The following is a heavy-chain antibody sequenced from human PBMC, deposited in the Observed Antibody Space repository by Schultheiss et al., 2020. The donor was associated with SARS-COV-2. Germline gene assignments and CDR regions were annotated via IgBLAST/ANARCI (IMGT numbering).Heavy chain of an antibody. D-gene: IGHD3-10*01. V-gene: IGHV4-38-2*01. CDR3: ASYELWYGLAY. CDR2: IYHSGST. CDR1: GYSISSGYY. Sequence: SETLSLTCAVSGYSISSGYYWGWIRQPPGKGLEWIGSIYHSGSTYYNPSLKSRVTISVDTSKNQFSLKLSSVTAADTAVYYCASYELWYGLAYWGQRTLVTVSS. J-gene: IGHJ4*02.